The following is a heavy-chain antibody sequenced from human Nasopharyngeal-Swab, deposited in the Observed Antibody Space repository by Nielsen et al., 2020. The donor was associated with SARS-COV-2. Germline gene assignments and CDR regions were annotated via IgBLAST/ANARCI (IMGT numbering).Heavy chain of an antibody. J-gene: IGHJ6*03. V-gene: IGHV4-31*03. CDR1: GGSISSSSYY. CDR2: IYYSGST. Sequence: SETLSLTCTVSGGSISSSSYYWSWIRQHPGKGLEWIGYIYYSGSTYYNPSLKSRVTISVDTSKNQFSLKLSSVTAADTAVYYCARAGYCSSTSCYFQGSYYYYYMDVWGKGTTVTVSS. D-gene: IGHD2-2*01. CDR3: ARAGYCSSTSCYFQGSYYYYYMDV.